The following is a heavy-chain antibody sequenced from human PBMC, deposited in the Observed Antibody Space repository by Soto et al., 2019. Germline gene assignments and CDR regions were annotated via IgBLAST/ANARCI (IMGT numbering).Heavy chain of an antibody. J-gene: IGHJ4*02. V-gene: IGHV1-69*08. D-gene: IGHD2-15*01. CDR3: ARIPRYSYPTSDPLDN. CDR1: GGTFNTYT. Sequence: ASVKVSCKASGGTFNTYTFSWVRQAPGQGLEWMGSILPIMGSVNYAHDFRGRLSITADPSTTTAYMELTSLTSHDTAIYYCARIPRYSYPTSDPLDNWGQGTLVTAPQ. CDR2: ILPIMGSV.